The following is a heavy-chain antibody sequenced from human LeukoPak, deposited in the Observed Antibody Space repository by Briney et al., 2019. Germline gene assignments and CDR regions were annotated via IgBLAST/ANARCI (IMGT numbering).Heavy chain of an antibody. J-gene: IGHJ4*02. CDR3: TRAPWQKYYFDY. CDR2: IRSKAYGGTT. Sequence: SGGSLRLSCTASGFTFGDYSMSWFRQAPGKGLEWVGFIRSKAYGGTTEYAASVKGRFTISRDDPKSIAYLQMNSLKTEDTAVYYCTRAPWQKYYFDYWGQGTLVTVSS. CDR1: GFTFGDYS. V-gene: IGHV3-49*03.